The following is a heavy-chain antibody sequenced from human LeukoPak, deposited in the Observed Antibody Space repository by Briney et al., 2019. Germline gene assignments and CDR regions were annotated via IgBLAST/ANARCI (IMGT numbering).Heavy chain of an antibody. V-gene: IGHV3-23*01. J-gene: IGHJ4*02. Sequence: GGSLRLSCAASGFTFSSYAMSWVRQAPGKGLEWVSAISGSGGSTYYADSVKGRFTISRDNSKNTLYLQMNSLRAEDTAVYYCAEDLISGWYFSQGLDYWSQGTLVTVSS. CDR2: ISGSGGST. D-gene: IGHD6-19*01. CDR3: AEDLISGWYFSQGLDY. CDR1: GFTFSSYA.